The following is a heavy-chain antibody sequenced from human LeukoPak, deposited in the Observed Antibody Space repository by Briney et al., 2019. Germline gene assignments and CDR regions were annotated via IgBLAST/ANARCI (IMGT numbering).Heavy chain of an antibody. V-gene: IGHV1-2*02. D-gene: IGHD1-26*01. J-gene: IGHJ4*02. CDR2: INPNSGGT. CDR1: GYTFTGYY. Sequence: GASVKASCKASGYTFTGYYMHWVRQAPGQGLEWMGWINPNSGGTNYAQKFQGRVTMTRDTSISTAYMELSRLRSDDTAVYYCARGTVGASGHFDYWGQGTLVTVSS. CDR3: ARGTVGASGHFDY.